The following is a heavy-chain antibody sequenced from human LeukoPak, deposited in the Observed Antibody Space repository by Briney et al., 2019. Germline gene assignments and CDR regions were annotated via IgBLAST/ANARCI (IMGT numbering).Heavy chain of an antibody. Sequence: SETLSLTCTVSGGSISSSSYYWGWIRQPPGKGLEWIGSIYYSGSTYYNPSLESRVTISVDTSKNQFSLKLSSVTAADTAVYCCARLKGAAHGPYYDYYYYMDVWGKGTTVTVSS. CDR1: GGSISSSSYY. CDR2: IYYSGST. J-gene: IGHJ6*03. CDR3: ARLKGAAHGPYYDYYYYMDV. D-gene: IGHD3-10*01. V-gene: IGHV4-39*01.